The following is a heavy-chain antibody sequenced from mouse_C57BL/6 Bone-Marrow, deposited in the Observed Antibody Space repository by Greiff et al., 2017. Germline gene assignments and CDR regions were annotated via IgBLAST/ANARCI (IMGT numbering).Heavy chain of an antibody. V-gene: IGHV5-4*01. CDR3: ARKYYSNYNYYAMDY. CDR2: ISDGGSYT. Sequence: EVQLVESGGGLVKPGGSLKLSCAASGFTFSSYAMSWVRQTPEKRLEWVATISDGGSYTYYPDNVKGRFTISRDNAKNNLYLQMSHLKSEDTAMXYCARKYYSNYNYYAMDYWGQGTSVTVSS. D-gene: IGHD2-5*01. J-gene: IGHJ4*01. CDR1: GFTFSSYA.